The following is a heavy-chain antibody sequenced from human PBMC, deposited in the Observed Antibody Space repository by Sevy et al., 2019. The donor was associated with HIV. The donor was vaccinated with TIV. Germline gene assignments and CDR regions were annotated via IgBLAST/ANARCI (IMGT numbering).Heavy chain of an antibody. Sequence: SETLSLTCTVSGGSISSGDYYWSWIRQPPGKGLEWIGYIYYSGSTYYNPSLKSRVTISVDTSKNQFSLKLSSVTAADTAVYYCARDSPAKYYDSSGYHKAFDIWGQGTMVTVSS. V-gene: IGHV4-30-4*01. CDR2: IYYSGST. J-gene: IGHJ3*02. D-gene: IGHD3-22*01. CDR1: GGSISSGDYY. CDR3: ARDSPAKYYDSSGYHKAFDI.